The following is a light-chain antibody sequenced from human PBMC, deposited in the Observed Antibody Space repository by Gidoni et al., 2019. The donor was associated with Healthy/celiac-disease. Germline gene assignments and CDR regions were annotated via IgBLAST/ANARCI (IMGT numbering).Light chain of an antibody. V-gene: IGKV1-39*01. CDR3: QQTYSTPLT. CDR2: AAS. Sequence: DIQMTQSPSSLSAFVGDRVTITCRASQSISNYLNWYQQKPGKAPKLLIYAASSLQSGVPSRFSGSGSGTDVTLTISSLQPEDFASYYCQQTYSTPLTFGGGTKVEIK. J-gene: IGKJ4*01. CDR1: QSISNY.